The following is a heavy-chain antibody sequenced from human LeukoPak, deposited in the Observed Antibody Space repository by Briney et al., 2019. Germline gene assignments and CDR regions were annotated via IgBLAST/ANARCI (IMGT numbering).Heavy chain of an antibody. CDR3: ARDKSVGATPLDY. V-gene: IGHV3-7*05. Sequence: GGSLRLSCAASGFTFRSYWMHWVRQAPGKGLERVANIKQDGSEQYYVDSVKGRFTISRDNAKNSLYLQMNSPRAEDTAVYYCARDKSVGATPLDYWGQGTLVTVSS. D-gene: IGHD1-26*01. J-gene: IGHJ4*02. CDR1: GFTFRSYW. CDR2: IKQDGSEQ.